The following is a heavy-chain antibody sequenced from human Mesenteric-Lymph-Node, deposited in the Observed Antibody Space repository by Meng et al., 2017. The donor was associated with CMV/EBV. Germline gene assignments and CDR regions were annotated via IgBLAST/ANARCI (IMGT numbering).Heavy chain of an antibody. D-gene: IGHD6-6*01. CDR1: GFTFSDCY. Sequence: GESLKISCAASGFTFSDCYMNWIRQAPGKGLEWVSYISSSGSTMYYADSVKGRFTISRDNAKNSLYLQMNSLRAEDTAVYFCAKVIAALPSAEYYGMDVWGQGTTVTVSS. V-gene: IGHV3-11*04. J-gene: IGHJ6*02. CDR3: AKVIAALPSAEYYGMDV. CDR2: ISSSGSTM.